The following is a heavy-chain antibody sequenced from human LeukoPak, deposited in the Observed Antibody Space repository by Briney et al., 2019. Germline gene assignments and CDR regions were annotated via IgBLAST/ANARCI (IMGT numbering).Heavy chain of an antibody. V-gene: IGHV3-30*04. J-gene: IGHJ4*02. Sequence: GGSLRLSCAASGFTFTGHSMHWVRQAPGKGLEWVAVVSYDEKTIFYADSLKGRFTVSRDNSKNTVYLQMNSLRVEDTAVYYCLRGDRRDYWGQGTLVTVSS. CDR2: VSYDEKTI. CDR1: GFTFTGHS. CDR3: LRGDRRDY.